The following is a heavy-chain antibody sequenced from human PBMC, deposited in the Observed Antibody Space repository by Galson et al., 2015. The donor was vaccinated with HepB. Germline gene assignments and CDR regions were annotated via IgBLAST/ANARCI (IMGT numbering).Heavy chain of an antibody. CDR3: AKGGGLRPFRGAFDI. Sequence: SLRLSCAASGFTFSSYGMHWVRQAPGKGLEWVAFIRYDGSNKYYADSVKGRFAISRDNSKNTLYLQMNSLRAEDTAVYYCAKGGGLRPFRGAFDIWGQGTMVTVSS. CDR1: GFTFSSYG. J-gene: IGHJ3*02. D-gene: IGHD3-10*01. CDR2: IRYDGSNK. V-gene: IGHV3-30*02.